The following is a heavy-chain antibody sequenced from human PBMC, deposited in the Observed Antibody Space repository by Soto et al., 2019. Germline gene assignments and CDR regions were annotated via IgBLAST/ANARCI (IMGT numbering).Heavy chain of an antibody. D-gene: IGHD5-18*01. J-gene: IGHJ6*02. Sequence: GASVKVSCKASGGTFSSYAISWVRQAPGQGLEWMGGIIPIFGTANYAQKSQGRVTITADESTSTAYMELSSLRSEDTAVYYCARDFHPAMVPYYYYGMDVWGQGTTVTVSS. CDR3: ARDFHPAMVPYYYYGMDV. V-gene: IGHV1-69*13. CDR2: IIPIFGTA. CDR1: GGTFSSYA.